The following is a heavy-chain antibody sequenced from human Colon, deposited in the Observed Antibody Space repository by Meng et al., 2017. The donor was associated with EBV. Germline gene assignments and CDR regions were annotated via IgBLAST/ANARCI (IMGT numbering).Heavy chain of an antibody. D-gene: IGHD5-24*01. Sequence: QVRLQVSGPGLVKPSQTLSLTCTVSGGSINSGDYYWSWIRQPPGKGLEWIGYIYYTGSTYYNPSLKSRVTISMGKSNNQLSLKLNSVTAADTAVYYCATQESRDGHNPYWGQGTLGTVSS. CDR3: ATQESRDGHNPY. CDR1: GGSINSGDYY. V-gene: IGHV4-30-4*01. CDR2: IYYTGST. J-gene: IGHJ4*02.